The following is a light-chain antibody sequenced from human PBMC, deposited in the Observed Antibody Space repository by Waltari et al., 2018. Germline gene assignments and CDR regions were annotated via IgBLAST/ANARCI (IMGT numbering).Light chain of an antibody. Sequence: DIVLTPSPGTLSLSPGERATLSCRASQSVTGSSLAWYQQKPGQAPRLLIYGASSRATGVPDRFGGSGSGTDFTLTISRLEPEDFAMYYCQQFGGSPPYTFGQGTKVEMK. CDR2: GAS. CDR1: QSVTGSS. CDR3: QQFGGSPPYT. J-gene: IGKJ2*01. V-gene: IGKV3-20*01.